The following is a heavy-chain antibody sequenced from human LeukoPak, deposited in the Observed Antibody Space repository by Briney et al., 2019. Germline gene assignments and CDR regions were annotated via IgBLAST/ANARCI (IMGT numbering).Heavy chain of an antibody. V-gene: IGHV7-4-1*02. CDR3: AREAYSSAYYFDH. CDR2: INTNTGNP. D-gene: IGHD5-18*01. Sequence: GASVKVSCKASGYTFTSYDINWVRQATGQGLEWMGWINTNTGNPSYARGFTGRFVFSLDTSVSTAYLQISSLKAEDTAVYYCAREAYSSAYYFDHWGQGTLVTVSS. J-gene: IGHJ4*02. CDR1: GYTFTSYD.